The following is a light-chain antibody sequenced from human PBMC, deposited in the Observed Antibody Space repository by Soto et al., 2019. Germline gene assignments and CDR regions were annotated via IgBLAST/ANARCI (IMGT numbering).Light chain of an antibody. Sequence: EIVLTQSPGTLSLSPGERATLSCRASQSVSSSYLAWYQQKPGQAPRLLIYGASSRATGIAARFSGSGSGTDFTLTISRLEPEDFAVYYCQPYGSSRWTFGQGTKVDIK. CDR1: QSVSSSY. CDR3: QPYGSSRWT. CDR2: GAS. V-gene: IGKV3-20*01. J-gene: IGKJ1*01.